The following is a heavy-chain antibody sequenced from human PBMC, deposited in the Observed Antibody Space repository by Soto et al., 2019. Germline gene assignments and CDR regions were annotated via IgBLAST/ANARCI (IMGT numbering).Heavy chain of an antibody. Sequence: ASVKVSCKASGYSFTSYAIHWMRQAPGQRLEWMGWINAGNGNTKVPQKFQGRVTFTRDTSASTVYMEVSSLRSEDTAVYYCASSVITFGGVIVIPESWGRGTLVTVSS. CDR3: ASSVITFGGVIVIPES. J-gene: IGHJ5*01. CDR2: INAGNGNT. V-gene: IGHV1-3*01. D-gene: IGHD3-16*02. CDR1: GYSFTSYA.